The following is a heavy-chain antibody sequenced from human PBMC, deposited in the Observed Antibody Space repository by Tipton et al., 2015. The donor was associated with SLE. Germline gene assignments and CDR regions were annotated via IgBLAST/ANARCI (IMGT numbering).Heavy chain of an antibody. CDR3: ARGGFAVTTDY. CDR2: IYYSGST. D-gene: IGHD4-17*01. CDR1: GGSIRSHY. J-gene: IGHJ4*02. V-gene: IGHV4-59*11. Sequence: TLSLTCSVSGGSIRSHYWSWIRQPPGKGLEWIGSIYYSGSTYYNPSLKSRVTISVDTSKNQFSLKLSSVTAADTAVYYCARGGFAVTTDYWGQGTLVTVSS.